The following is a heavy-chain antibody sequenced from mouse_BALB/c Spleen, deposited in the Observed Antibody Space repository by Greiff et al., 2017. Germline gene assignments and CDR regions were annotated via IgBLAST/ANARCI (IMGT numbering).Heavy chain of an antibody. CDR2: INPNNGGT. J-gene: IGHJ4*01. V-gene: IGHV1-18*01. CDR1: GYTFTDYN. CDR3: ARTSYGYLYYYAMDY. Sequence: VQLQQPGPELVKPGASVKIPCKASGYTFTDYNMDWVKQSHGKSLEWIGDINPNNGGTIYNQKFKGKATLTVDKSSSTAYMELRSLTSEDTAVYYCARTSYGYLYYYAMDYWGQGTSVTVSS. D-gene: IGHD2-2*01.